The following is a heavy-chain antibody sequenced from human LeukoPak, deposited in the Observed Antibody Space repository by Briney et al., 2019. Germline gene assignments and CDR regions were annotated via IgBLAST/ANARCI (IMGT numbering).Heavy chain of an antibody. CDR2: ISDSGGNT. CDR1: GFTFNSYA. V-gene: IGHV3-23*01. J-gene: IGHJ6*02. Sequence: GGSLRLSCAASGFTFNSYAMSWVRQAPWERLQWVSGISDSGGNTYYADSVRGRFTISRDNSKNTLYLQMNSLRAEDTAVYYCARLREGYYDFWSGYYGYYYYGMDVWGQGTTVTVSS. CDR3: ARLREGYYDFWSGYYGYYYYGMDV. D-gene: IGHD3-3*01.